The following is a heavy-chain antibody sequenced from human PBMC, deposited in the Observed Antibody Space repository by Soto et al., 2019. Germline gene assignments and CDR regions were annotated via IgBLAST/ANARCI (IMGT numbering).Heavy chain of an antibody. J-gene: IGHJ6*04. CDR2: INHSGST. CDR1: GGSFSGYY. V-gene: IGHV4-34*01. Sequence: QVQLQQWGAGLLKPSETLSLTCAVYGGSFSGYYWSWIRQPPGKGLEWIGEINHSGSTNYNPSLNIRVTISVDTSKIQYSLRLSSVTAADTAVYYCARPGYGSGNVWGKGTTVTVSS. D-gene: IGHD3-10*01. CDR3: ARPGYGSGNV.